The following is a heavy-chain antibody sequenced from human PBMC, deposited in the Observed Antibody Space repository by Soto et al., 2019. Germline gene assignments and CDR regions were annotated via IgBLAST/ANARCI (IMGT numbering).Heavy chain of an antibody. J-gene: IGHJ4*02. D-gene: IGHD2-2*02. V-gene: IGHV4-31*02. CDR2: IYYSGTT. CDR3: AKDRVPDNIYTFDY. Sequence: PGKGLEWIGYIYYSGTTNYNPSLKSRITMSIDTSKNQFSLNLTSVTAADTAIYYCAKDRVPDNIYTFDYWGQGVLVTVSS.